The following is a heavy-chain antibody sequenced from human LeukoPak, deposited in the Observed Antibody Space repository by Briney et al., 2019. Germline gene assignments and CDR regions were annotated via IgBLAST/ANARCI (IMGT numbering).Heavy chain of an antibody. J-gene: IGHJ4*02. CDR2: ISYDGSNK. Sequence: GGSLRLSCAASGFTFSSYAMHWVRQAPGKGLEWVAVISYDGSNKYYADSVKGRFTISRDNSKNTLYLQMNSLRAEDTAVYYCARDGSRGYCTNGVCLITYYFDYWGQGTLVTVSS. D-gene: IGHD2-8*01. CDR1: GFTFSSYA. V-gene: IGHV3-30*04. CDR3: ARDGSRGYCTNGVCLITYYFDY.